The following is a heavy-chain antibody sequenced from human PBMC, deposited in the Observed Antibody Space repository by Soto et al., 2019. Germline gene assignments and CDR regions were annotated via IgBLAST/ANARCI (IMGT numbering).Heavy chain of an antibody. V-gene: IGHV3-23*01. D-gene: IGHD1-26*01. CDR1: GFTFSSYA. Sequence: EVQLLESGGGLVQPGGSLRLSCAASGFTFSSYAMRWVRQAPVKGLEWVSAISGSGGSTYYADSVKGRFTISRDNSKNTLYLHMNSLSAEDTAVYYCATRGSGSYYDYWGQGTLVTVSS. CDR2: ISGSGGST. CDR3: ATRGSGSYYDY. J-gene: IGHJ4*02.